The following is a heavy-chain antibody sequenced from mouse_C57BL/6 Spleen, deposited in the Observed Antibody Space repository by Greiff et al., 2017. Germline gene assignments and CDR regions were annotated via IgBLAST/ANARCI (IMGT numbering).Heavy chain of an antibody. Sequence: QVQLKQPGAELVKPGASVKLSCKASGYTFTSYWMHWVKQRPGQGLEWIGMIHPNSGSTNYNEKFKSKATLTVDKSSSTAYMQLSSLTSEDSAVYYCARYDGYYEGGFDYWGQGTTLTVSS. CDR1: GYTFTSYW. CDR3: ARYDGYYEGGFDY. V-gene: IGHV1-64*01. D-gene: IGHD2-3*01. J-gene: IGHJ2*01. CDR2: IHPNSGST.